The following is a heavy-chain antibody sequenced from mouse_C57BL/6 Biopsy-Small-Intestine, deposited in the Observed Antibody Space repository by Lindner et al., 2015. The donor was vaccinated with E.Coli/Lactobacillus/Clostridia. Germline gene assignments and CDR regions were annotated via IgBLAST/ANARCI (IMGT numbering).Heavy chain of an antibody. CDR1: GYAFSRYW. CDR3: ARGDFGSSYGGMDY. CDR2: IYPGDGDT. J-gene: IGHJ4*01. D-gene: IGHD1-1*01. V-gene: IGHV1-80*01. Sequence: VQLQESGAELVKPGASVKISCKISGYAFSRYWMNWVKQRPGKGLEWIGQIYPGDGDTNHNGKFRGKATLTADKSSSTANMQLSSLTSEDSAVYFCARGDFGSSYGGMDYWGQGTSVTVSS.